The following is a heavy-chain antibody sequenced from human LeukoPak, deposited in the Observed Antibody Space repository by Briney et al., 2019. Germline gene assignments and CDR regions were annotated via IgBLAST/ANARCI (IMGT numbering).Heavy chain of an antibody. J-gene: IGHJ4*02. CDR3: ARVIGGDSYGSWHNFDY. CDR2: ISAYNGNT. CDR1: GYTFTSDG. V-gene: IGHV1-18*01. Sequence: PTASVNVSCTASGYTFTSDGISWVRQAPGQGLEWMGWISAYNGNTNYAQKLQGRVTMTTDTSRSTAYMELRSLRSDDTAVYYCARVIGGDSYGSWHNFDYWGQGTLVTVSS. D-gene: IGHD5-18*01.